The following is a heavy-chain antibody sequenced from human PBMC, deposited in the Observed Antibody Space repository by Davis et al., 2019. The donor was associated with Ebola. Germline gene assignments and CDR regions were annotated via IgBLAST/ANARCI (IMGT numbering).Heavy chain of an antibody. Sequence: MPSETLSLTCIVSGGSVSSGPSYWNWIRQPPGKGLEWIGFSSNSGSTSYSPSLKSRATISVDTSKNQFSLKLSSVTAADTAVYYCARSPFPGGIDYWGQGTLVTVSS. V-gene: IGHV4-61*01. CDR1: GGSVSSGPSY. CDR2: SSNSGST. D-gene: IGHD2/OR15-2a*01. CDR3: ARSPFPGGIDY. J-gene: IGHJ4*02.